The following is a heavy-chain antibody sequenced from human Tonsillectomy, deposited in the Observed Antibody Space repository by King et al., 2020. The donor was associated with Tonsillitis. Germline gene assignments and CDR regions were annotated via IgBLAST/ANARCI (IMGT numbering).Heavy chain of an antibody. CDR2: ISWDGGST. V-gene: IGHV3-43*01. Sequence: QPVQSGGVVVQPGGSLRLSCAASGFTFDDYTMHWVRQAPGKGLEWVSLISWDGGSTYYADSVKGRFTISRDNSKNSLYLQMNSLRTEDTALYYCAKSYSSGYYYEPYYYYGMDVWGQGTTVTVSS. D-gene: IGHD3-22*01. CDR3: AKSYSSGYYYEPYYYYGMDV. J-gene: IGHJ6*02. CDR1: GFTFDDYT.